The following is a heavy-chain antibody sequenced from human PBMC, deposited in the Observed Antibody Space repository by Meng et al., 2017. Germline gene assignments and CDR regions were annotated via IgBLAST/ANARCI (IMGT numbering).Heavy chain of an antibody. CDR2: IYYSGST. CDR3: ARGLTYYYDSSGYYFDY. D-gene: IGHD3-22*01. Sequence: VWGPGWGGPWETLSCNGIVCCGSVRSGSYYGSGIRQPPGKGLEWIGYIYYSGSTNYNPSLKSRVTISVDTSKNQFSQKLSSVTAADTAVYYCARGLTYYYDSSGYYFDYWGQGTLVTVSS. V-gene: IGHV4-61*01. CDR1: CGSVRSGSYY. J-gene: IGHJ4*02.